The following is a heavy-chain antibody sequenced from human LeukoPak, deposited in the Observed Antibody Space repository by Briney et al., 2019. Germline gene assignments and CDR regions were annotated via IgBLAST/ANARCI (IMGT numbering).Heavy chain of an antibody. V-gene: IGHV1-2*02. D-gene: IGHD7-27*01. CDR2: INPNSGGT. CDR3: AKPESPENWGYGYWYFDL. CDR1: GYTFTGYY. J-gene: IGHJ2*01. Sequence: GASVKVSCKASGYTFTGYYMHWVRQAPGQGLEWMGWINPNSGGTNYAQKFQGRVTMTRDTSISTAYMELSRLRSDDTAVYYCAKPESPENWGYGYWYFDLWGRGTLVTVSS.